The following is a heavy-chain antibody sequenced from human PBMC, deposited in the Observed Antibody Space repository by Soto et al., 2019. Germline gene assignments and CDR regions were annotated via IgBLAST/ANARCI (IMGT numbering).Heavy chain of an antibody. D-gene: IGHD6-19*01. V-gene: IGHV4-59*01. CDR2: IYYSGST. Sequence: PSETLSLTCTVAGGPISGYYWRWIRQPPGRGLEWIGYIYYSGSTNYNPSLKSRVTISVDTSKNQFSLKLSSVTAADTAVYYCARAHFDSSGWYNFDYWGQGTLVTVSS. CDR3: ARAHFDSSGWYNFDY. CDR1: GGPISGYY. J-gene: IGHJ4*02.